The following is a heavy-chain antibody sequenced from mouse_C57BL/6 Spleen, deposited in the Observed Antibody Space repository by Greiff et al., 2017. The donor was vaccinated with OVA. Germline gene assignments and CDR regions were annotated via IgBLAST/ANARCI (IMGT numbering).Heavy chain of an antibody. CDR2: ISYDGSN. Sequence: VQLQQSGPGLVKPSQSLSLTCSVTGYSITSGYYWNWIRQFPGNKLEWMGYISYDGSNNYNPSLKNRISITRDTSKNQFFLKLNSVTTEDTATYYCARAADGYYRYFDVWGTGTTVTVSS. D-gene: IGHD2-3*01. V-gene: IGHV3-6*01. CDR1: GYSITSGYY. J-gene: IGHJ1*03. CDR3: ARAADGYYRYFDV.